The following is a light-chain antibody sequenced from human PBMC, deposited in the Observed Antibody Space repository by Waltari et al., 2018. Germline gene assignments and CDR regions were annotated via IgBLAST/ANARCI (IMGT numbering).Light chain of an antibody. CDR2: DAS. J-gene: IGKJ1*01. CDR1: QSVGRY. V-gene: IGKV3-20*01. CDR3: QKYVNLPAT. Sequence: EIVLTQSPGTLSLSPGERATISCRASQSVGRYFAWYQQKPGQAPRLLIYDASTRATGIPDRFSGSGSGTDFSLTISRLESEDFAVYYCQKYVNLPATFGQGTKVEIK.